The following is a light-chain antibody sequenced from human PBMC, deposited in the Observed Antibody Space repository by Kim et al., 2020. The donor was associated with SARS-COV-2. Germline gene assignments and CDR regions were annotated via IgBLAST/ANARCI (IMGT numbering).Light chain of an antibody. V-gene: IGKV3-15*01. Sequence: PGRRVTNSSGTSRSVGSNLTWYQQKPGQAPRLLIHGASTRAIGIPARFSGSEYGTEFTLTISSLQSEDFAIYYCQQYDEWPPITFGQVTRLEIK. CDR1: RSVGSN. CDR3: QQYDEWPPIT. J-gene: IGKJ5*01. CDR2: GAS.